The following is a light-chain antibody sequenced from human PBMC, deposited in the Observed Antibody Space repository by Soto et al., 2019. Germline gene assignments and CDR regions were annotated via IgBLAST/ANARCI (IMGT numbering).Light chain of an antibody. V-gene: IGKV3D-15*01. J-gene: IGKJ1*01. Sequence: IVMTQSPPTLSVSPGERATFSCRASQSVNTNLAWYQLKPGQAPRLLVYGASTRATGIPARFSGSGSGTEFTLTISSLQSEDFAVYYCQQYNNWPRTFGQGAKV. CDR3: QQYNNWPRT. CDR2: GAS. CDR1: QSVNTN.